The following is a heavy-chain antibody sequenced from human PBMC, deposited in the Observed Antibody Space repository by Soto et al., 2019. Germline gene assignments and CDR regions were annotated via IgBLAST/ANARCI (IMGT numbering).Heavy chain of an antibody. Sequence: ASVKVSCKASGYPFCTYAITWVRQAPGQGLEWVGWISTNSGNTYYAQNFQGRVTLTTDTSTTTAYMEFRSLTSDDTAIYYCARTYNWNSEGFDHWGQGTLVTVSS. CDR2: ISTNSGNT. CDR3: ARTYNWNSEGFDH. V-gene: IGHV1-18*04. CDR1: GYPFCTYA. D-gene: IGHD1-7*01. J-gene: IGHJ4*02.